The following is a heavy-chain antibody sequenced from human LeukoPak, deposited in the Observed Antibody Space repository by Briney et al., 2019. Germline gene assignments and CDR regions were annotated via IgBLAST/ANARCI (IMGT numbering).Heavy chain of an antibody. CDR2: IRSKAYGGTT. V-gene: IGHV3-49*03. D-gene: IGHD6-19*01. J-gene: IGHJ4*02. Sequence: GGSLSLSCTASGFTFGDYVMNWFRQAPGKGLEWVGFIRSKAYGGTTEYAASVKGRFTISRDDSKSIAYLQMSSLKTEDTAVYYCGSGSGWYSPDYWGQGTLVTVSS. CDR3: GSGSGWYSPDY. CDR1: GFTFGDYV.